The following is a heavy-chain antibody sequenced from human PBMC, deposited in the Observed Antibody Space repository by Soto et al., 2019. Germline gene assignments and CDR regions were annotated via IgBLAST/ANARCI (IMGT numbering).Heavy chain of an antibody. CDR3: AKAAATYYCSGGYCYNYYFDS. CDR1: GFTFSNYD. D-gene: IGHD2-15*01. J-gene: IGHJ4*02. CDR2: ISYDGSNK. Sequence: HPGGYLRLSCAASGFTFSNYDMHWVRQAPGKGLEWVAVISYDGSNKYYADSVRGRFTISRDNSKNTLYLQMNSLRADDTAVYYCAKAAATYYCSGGYCYNYYFDSWGQGT. V-gene: IGHV3-30*18.